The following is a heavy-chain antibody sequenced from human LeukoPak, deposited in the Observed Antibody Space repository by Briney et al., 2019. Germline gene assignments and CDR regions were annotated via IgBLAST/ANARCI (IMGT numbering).Heavy chain of an antibody. CDR3: ARRPLPSSSGWYAWFDY. J-gene: IGHJ4*02. CDR1: GGSISSTNDN. V-gene: IGHV4-39*01. D-gene: IGHD6-19*01. Sequence: SETLSLTCIVSGGSISSTNDNWGWIRQPPGKGLEWIGSIHYSGSTYYNPSLRSRVTISADTSKNQFSLKLSSVTAADTAVYYCARRPLPSSSGWYAWFDYWGQGTLVTVSS. CDR2: IHYSGST.